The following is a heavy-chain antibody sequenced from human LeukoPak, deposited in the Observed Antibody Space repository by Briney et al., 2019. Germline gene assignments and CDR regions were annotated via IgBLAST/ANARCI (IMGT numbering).Heavy chain of an antibody. CDR2: IIPLFVTP. CDR1: GGTFISYP. D-gene: IGHD1/OR15-1a*01. Sequence: SVKVSCKASGGTFISYPITWVRQAPGQGLEWMGGIIPLFVTPKYAQNFQGRVTITADESTSTAYMELSSLRSDDTAVYYCARGNNPPYNSYYFMDVWGKGTTVTVSS. J-gene: IGHJ6*03. V-gene: IGHV1-69*01. CDR3: ARGNNPPYNSYYFMDV.